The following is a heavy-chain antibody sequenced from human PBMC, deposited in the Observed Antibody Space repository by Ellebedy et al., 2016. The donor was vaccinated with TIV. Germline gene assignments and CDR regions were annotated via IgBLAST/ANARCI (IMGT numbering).Heavy chain of an antibody. CDR2: IYSGGST. J-gene: IGHJ3*02. Sequence: GESLKISXAASGFTVSSNYMSWVRQAPGKGLEWVSVIYSGGSTFYADSVKGRFTISRDNAKNSLYLQMNSLRTEDTALYYCAKDLELRFFKMEAFDIWGQGTMVTVSS. D-gene: IGHD3-3*01. CDR1: GFTVSSNY. CDR3: AKDLELRFFKMEAFDI. V-gene: IGHV3-53*05.